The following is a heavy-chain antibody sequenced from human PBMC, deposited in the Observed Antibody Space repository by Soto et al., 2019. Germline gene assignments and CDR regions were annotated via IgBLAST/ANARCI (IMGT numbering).Heavy chain of an antibody. J-gene: IGHJ6*02. CDR1: GFTFSSYA. CDR3: AKVTTGYSSGWPSYYYYGMDV. V-gene: IGHV3-23*01. D-gene: IGHD6-19*01. CDR2: ISGSGGST. Sequence: VRLSCAASGFTFSSYAMSWVRQAPGKGLEWVSAISGSGGSTYYADSVKGRFTISRDNSKNTLYLQMNSLRAEDTAVYYCAKVTTGYSSGWPSYYYYGMDVWCQGTTVTVSS.